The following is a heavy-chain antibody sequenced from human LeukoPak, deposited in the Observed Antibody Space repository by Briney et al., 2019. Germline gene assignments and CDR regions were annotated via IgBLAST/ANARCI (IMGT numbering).Heavy chain of an antibody. J-gene: IGHJ3*01. D-gene: IGHD1-26*01. CDR3: ARDRIVGATTAFDV. Sequence: GSSVKVSCKASGGTFSSYAISWVRQAPGQGLEWMGGIIPIFGTANYAQKFQGRVTITADELTSTAYMELSSLRSKDTAVYYCARDRIVGATTAFDVWGQGTMVTVSS. V-gene: IGHV1-69*01. CDR2: IIPIFGTA. CDR1: GGTFSSYA.